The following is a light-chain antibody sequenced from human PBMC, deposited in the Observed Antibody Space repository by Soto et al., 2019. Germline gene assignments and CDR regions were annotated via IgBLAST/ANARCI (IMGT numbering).Light chain of an antibody. CDR3: QQYKSWYT. V-gene: IGKV3-15*01. Sequence: EIVMTQSPAALSVSPGERATLSCRASQSVGSNVAWYQHKPGQAPRLFIYGASTRATGISARFSGSGSGTEFTLTISSLQSEDVAGYYCQQYKSWYTFGQGTKLEIK. CDR1: QSVGSN. CDR2: GAS. J-gene: IGKJ2*01.